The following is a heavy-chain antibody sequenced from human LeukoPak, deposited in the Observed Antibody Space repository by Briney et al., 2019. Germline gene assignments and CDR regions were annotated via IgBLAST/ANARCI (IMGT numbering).Heavy chain of an antibody. D-gene: IGHD3-22*01. J-gene: IGHJ3*02. CDR2: ISIYNGKI. V-gene: IGHV1-18*01. CDR1: GYTFTSYG. Sequence: ASVKVSCKASGYTFTSYGISWVRQAPGQGLEWMGWISIYNGKINYAQKLQGRVTMTTDTSTSTAYMELRSLRSDDTAVYYCARWDYYDSRTFDIWGQGTMVTVS. CDR3: ARWDYYDSRTFDI.